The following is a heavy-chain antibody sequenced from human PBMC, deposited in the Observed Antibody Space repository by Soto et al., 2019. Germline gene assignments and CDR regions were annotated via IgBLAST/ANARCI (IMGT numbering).Heavy chain of an antibody. D-gene: IGHD3-22*01. CDR3: ARGDATKIVVTTYYAMDV. V-gene: IGHV1-69*12. CDR1: GGSLSNYG. J-gene: IGHJ6*02. Sequence: QVQLVQSGAEVKKPGSSVKVSCKASGGSLSNYGISWVRQAPGQGLEWMGAIIPVFGTPNYAQKFQDRVTITAAESTTTVSMEVRSLTSEDTAVYYWARGDATKIVVTTYYAMDVWGQGTTVTVSS. CDR2: IIPVFGTP.